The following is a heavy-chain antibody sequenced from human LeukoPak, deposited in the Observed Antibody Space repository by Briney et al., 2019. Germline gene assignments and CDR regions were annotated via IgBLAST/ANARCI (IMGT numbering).Heavy chain of an antibody. CDR3: ARVGYQLLYRHYYYYKDV. J-gene: IGHJ6*03. CDR2: IYYSGST. D-gene: IGHD2-2*02. V-gene: IGHV4-59*11. CDR1: GGSISSHY. Sequence: PSETLSLTCTVSGGSISSHYWSWIRQPPGKGLEWIGYIYYSGSTNYNPSLKSRVTISVDTSKNQFSLKLSSVTAADTAVYYCARVGYQLLYRHYYYYKDVWGKGTTVTVSS.